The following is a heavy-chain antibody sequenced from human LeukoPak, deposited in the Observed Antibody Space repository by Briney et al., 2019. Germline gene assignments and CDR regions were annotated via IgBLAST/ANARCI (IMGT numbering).Heavy chain of an antibody. Sequence: PGGSLRLSCAASGFTFSSYAMHWVRQAPGKGLEWVAVISYDGSNKYYADSVKGRFTISRDNSKNTLYLQMNSLRAEDTAVYYCARDSGNYYTMYYFDYWGQGTLDTVSS. CDR2: ISYDGSNK. CDR3: ARDSGNYYTMYYFDY. J-gene: IGHJ4*02. V-gene: IGHV3-30-3*01. CDR1: GFTFSSYA. D-gene: IGHD3-3*01.